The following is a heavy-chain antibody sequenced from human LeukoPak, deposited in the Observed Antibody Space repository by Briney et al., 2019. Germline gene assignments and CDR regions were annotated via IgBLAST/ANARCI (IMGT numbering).Heavy chain of an antibody. Sequence: GGSLRLSCAASGFSFSLYAMSWVRQAPGKGLEWVSVIYSGGSTYYADSVKGRFTISRDNSKNTLYLQMNSLRAEDTAVYYCASSSGSYPLRFDYWGQGTLVTVSS. J-gene: IGHJ4*02. CDR1: GFSFSLYA. CDR2: IYSGGST. V-gene: IGHV3-66*01. D-gene: IGHD1-26*01. CDR3: ASSSGSYPLRFDY.